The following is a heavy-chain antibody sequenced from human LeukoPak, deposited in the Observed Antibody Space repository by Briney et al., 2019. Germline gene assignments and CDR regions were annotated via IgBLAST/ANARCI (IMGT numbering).Heavy chain of an antibody. V-gene: IGHV4-59*08. CDR2: IYYSGTT. J-gene: IGHJ4*02. CDR3: ARQSEGFDS. CDR1: GNSIRSYY. Sequence: SETLSLTCTISGNSIRSYYWNWIRQPPGKGLEWIGYIYYSGTTSYNPSLRSRVTISVDMSKNQFSLRLTSVTAADTAVYYCARQSEGFDSWGQGTLVTVSS.